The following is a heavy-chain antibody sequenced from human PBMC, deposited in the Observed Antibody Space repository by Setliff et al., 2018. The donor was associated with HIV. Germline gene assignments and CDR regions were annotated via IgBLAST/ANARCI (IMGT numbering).Heavy chain of an antibody. V-gene: IGHV4-38-2*02. CDR3: ARDVMRWLVMVPGATRGYFDA. CDR1: GDSFKSGYY. D-gene: IGHD6-13*01. Sequence: SETLSLTCAAFGDSFKSGYYWGWVRQPPRKTLQWLGSVFYRGGAYYNPSLKTRLTMSLDTSKNQFSLNLTSVTAADTAVYFCARDVMRWLVMVPGATRGYFDAWGQGALVTVSS. CDR2: VFYRGGA. J-gene: IGHJ4*02.